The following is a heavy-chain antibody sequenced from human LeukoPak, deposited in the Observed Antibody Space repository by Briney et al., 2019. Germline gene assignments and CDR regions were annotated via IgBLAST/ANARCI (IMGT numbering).Heavy chain of an antibody. CDR1: GGSISSYY. CDR3: ARSKDTGAYDAFDI. D-gene: IGHD7-27*01. V-gene: IGHV4-4*07. J-gene: IGHJ3*02. Sequence: SGTLSLTCTVSGGSISSYYWSWIRQPAGKGLEWIGRIYTSGSTNYNPSLKSRVTMSVDTSKNQFSLKLSSVTAADTAVYYCARSKDTGAYDAFDIWGQGTMVTVSS. CDR2: IYTSGST.